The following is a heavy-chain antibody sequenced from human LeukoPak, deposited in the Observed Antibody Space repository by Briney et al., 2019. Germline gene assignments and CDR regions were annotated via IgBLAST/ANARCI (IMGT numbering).Heavy chain of an antibody. V-gene: IGHV1-2*06. Sequence: ASVKVSCEASGYTFTGYYMHWVRQAPGQGLEWMGRINPNSGGTNYAQKFQGRVTMTRDTSISTAYMELSRLRADDTAVYYCARDPSYLAGYWGQGTLVTVSS. D-gene: IGHD3-10*01. CDR3: ARDPSYLAGY. J-gene: IGHJ4*02. CDR2: INPNSGGT. CDR1: GYTFTGYY.